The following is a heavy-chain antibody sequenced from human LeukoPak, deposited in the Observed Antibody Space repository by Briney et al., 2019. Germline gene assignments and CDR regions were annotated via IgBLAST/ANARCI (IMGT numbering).Heavy chain of an antibody. V-gene: IGHV4-30-2*03. D-gene: IGHD5-18*01. CDR1: GGSISSGGYS. Sequence: SETLSLTCAVSGGSISSGGYSWSWIRQPPGKGLEWIGSIYYSGSTYYNPSLKSRVTISVDTSKNQFSLKLSSVTAADTAVYYCARQRDTARHFDYWGQGTLVTVSS. CDR2: IYYSGST. J-gene: IGHJ4*02. CDR3: ARQRDTARHFDY.